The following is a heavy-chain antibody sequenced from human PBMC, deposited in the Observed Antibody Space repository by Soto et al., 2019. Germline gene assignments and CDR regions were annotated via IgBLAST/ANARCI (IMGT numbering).Heavy chain of an antibody. Sequence: EVQLVESGGGLIQPGGSLRLSCAASGFAVSSKYMTWVRQAPGKGLEWVSVIYGGGTTYYADSVKGRFTISRDTSKNTLYLHMNSLSAEDTAVDYCVQTTGWPGFDFWGQGTLVTVSS. D-gene: IGHD6-19*01. V-gene: IGHV3-53*01. CDR1: GFAVSSKY. CDR2: IYGGGTT. CDR3: VQTTGWPGFDF. J-gene: IGHJ4*02.